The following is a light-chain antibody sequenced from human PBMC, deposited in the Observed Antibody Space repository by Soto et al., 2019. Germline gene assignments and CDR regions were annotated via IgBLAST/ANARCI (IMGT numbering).Light chain of an antibody. CDR1: QSPLYSNGFNC. CDR3: MQSLQNPWT. CDR2: LAP. Sequence: DIVMTQSPLSLSVTPGESASISCRSSQSPLYSNGFNCLDWYLQKPGQSPQLLIYLAPYRASGVPDRFSGSGSGTDFTLEISRVEAEDVGVYYCMQSLQNPWTFGQGTKVEIK. J-gene: IGKJ1*01. V-gene: IGKV2-28*01.